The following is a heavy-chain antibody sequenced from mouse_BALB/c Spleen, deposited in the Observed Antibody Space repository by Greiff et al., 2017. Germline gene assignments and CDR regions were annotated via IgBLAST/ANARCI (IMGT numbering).Heavy chain of an antibody. CDR1: GFTFSSFG. CDR3: ATTGVARDAMDY. V-gene: IGHV5-17*02. J-gene: IGHJ4*01. CDR2: ISSGSSTI. D-gene: IGHD1-1*01. Sequence: DVMLVESGGGLVQPGGSRKLSCAASGFTFSSFGMHWVRQAPEKGLEWVAYISSGSSTIYYADTVKGRFTISRDNPKNTLFLQMTSLRSEDTAMYYCATTGVARDAMDYWGQGTSVTVSS.